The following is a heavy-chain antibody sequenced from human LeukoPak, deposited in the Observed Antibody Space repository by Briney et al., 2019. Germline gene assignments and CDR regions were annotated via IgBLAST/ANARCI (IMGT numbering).Heavy chain of an antibody. D-gene: IGHD6-19*01. CDR2: ISYGGSNK. J-gene: IGHJ4*02. CDR1: GFTFSSSD. CDR3: AKSHPSGWYAYDY. V-gene: IGHV3-30*18. Sequence: GGSLRLSCAASGFTFSSSDMHWVRQAPGKGLEWVAVISYGGSNKYYADSVKGRFTTSRDNSKNTLYLQMNSLRVDDTAVYYCAKSHPSGWYAYDYWGQGTLVTVSS.